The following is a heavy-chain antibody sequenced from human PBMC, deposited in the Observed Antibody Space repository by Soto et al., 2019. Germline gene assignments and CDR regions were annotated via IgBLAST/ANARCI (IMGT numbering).Heavy chain of an antibody. CDR3: ARDAAVTVY. D-gene: IGHD6-13*01. V-gene: IGHV3-33*01. J-gene: IGHJ4*02. CDR1: GFTFSSYG. Sequence: QVQLVESGGGVVQPGRSLRLSCAASGFTFSSYGMYWVRQAPGKGLEWVAVIWYDGSNKYYEDSVKGRFTISRDNSTNTLYLHMSSRRTAGPAIYSGARDAAVTVYWGQGTLVSLSS. CDR2: IWYDGSNK.